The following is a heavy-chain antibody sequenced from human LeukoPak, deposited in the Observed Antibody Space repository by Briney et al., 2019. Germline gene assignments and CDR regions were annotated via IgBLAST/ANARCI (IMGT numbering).Heavy chain of an antibody. CDR1: GFTFSSYE. D-gene: IGHD5-12*01. CDR2: ISSSGSTI. Sequence: GGSLRLSCAASGFTFSSYEMNWVRQAPGKGPEWVSYISSSGSTIYYADSVKGRFTISRDNAKNSLYLQMNSLRAEDTAVYYCAKGAYDYIEMGYFDYWGQGTLVTVSS. V-gene: IGHV3-48*03. J-gene: IGHJ4*02. CDR3: AKGAYDYIEMGYFDY.